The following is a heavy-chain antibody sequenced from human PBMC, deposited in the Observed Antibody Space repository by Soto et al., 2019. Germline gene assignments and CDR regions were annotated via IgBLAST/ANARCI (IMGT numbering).Heavy chain of an antibody. V-gene: IGHV3-48*01. D-gene: IGHD1-20*01. Sequence: EVQLVESGGGLVQPGGSLRLSCAASGFTFSSYSMNWVRQAPGKGLEWVSYISSSSSTIYYADSVKGRFTISRDNAKNSLYLQMNSLRAEDTAVYYCARVDANTWNQYYYYYYMDVWGKGTTVTVSS. CDR1: GFTFSSYS. J-gene: IGHJ6*03. CDR2: ISSSSSTI. CDR3: ARVDANTWNQYYYYYYMDV.